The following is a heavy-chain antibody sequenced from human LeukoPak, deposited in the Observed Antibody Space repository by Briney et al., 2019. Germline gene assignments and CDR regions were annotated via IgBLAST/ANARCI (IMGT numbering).Heavy chain of an antibody. CDR1: GYTFTAHY. J-gene: IGHJ2*01. CDR2: IDPNSGGT. Sequence: GASVKVSCKTSGYTFTAHYIHWVRQAPGQGLEWMGWIDPNSGGTNYAQKFLGSVTMTGDTSINPAFMEIRRLRSDDTAIYYCARGRGTTMVRGVITNYFDLWGRGSLVTVSS. CDR3: ARGRGTTMVRGVITNYFDL. D-gene: IGHD3-10*01. V-gene: IGHV1-2*02.